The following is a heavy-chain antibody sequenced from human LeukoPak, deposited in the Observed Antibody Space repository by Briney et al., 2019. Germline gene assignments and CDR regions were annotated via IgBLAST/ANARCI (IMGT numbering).Heavy chain of an antibody. V-gene: IGHV3-30*02. CDR2: IRYDGNNK. Sequence: GGSLRLSCAASGFIFSSYDMHWVRQAPGKGLEWVAFIRYDGNNKFYADSVKGRFTISRDNSQNTLYLQMNSLRAEDTAVYYCAKDKVTTLYYFDYWGQGTLVAVSS. D-gene: IGHD4-11*01. CDR1: GFIFSSYD. J-gene: IGHJ4*02. CDR3: AKDKVTTLYYFDY.